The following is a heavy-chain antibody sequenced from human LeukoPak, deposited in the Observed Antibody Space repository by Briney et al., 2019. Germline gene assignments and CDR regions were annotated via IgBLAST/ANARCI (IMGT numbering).Heavy chain of an antibody. CDR2: IIPIFGTA. CDR3: ARDRDSTMRI. V-gene: IGHV1-69*13. D-gene: IGHD3-3*01. CDR1: GGTFSSYA. Sequence: GASVKVSCKASGGTFSSYAISWVRQAPGQGLEWMGGIIPIFGTANYAQKFQGRVTITADESTSTAYMELSSLRSEDTAVYYCARDRDSTMRIWGQGTMVTVSS. J-gene: IGHJ3*02.